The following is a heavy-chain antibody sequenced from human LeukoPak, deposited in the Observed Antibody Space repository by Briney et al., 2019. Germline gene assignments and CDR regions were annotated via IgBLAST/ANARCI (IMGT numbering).Heavy chain of an antibody. V-gene: IGHV1-46*01. D-gene: IGHD6-13*01. CDR1: GYTFTSYD. J-gene: IGHJ1*01. CDR2: INPSGGST. Sequence: GSVKVSCKASGYTFTSYDMHWVRQAPGQGLEWMGIINPSGGSTSYAQIFQGRVTMTRDTSPSTVYMGLSSLRSEDTAVYFCARGGSSWYRGSFQHWGQGTLVTVSS. CDR3: ARGGSSWYRGSFQH.